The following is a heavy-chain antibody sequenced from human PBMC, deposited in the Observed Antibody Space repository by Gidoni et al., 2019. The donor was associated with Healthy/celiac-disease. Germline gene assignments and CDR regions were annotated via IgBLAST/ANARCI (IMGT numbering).Heavy chain of an antibody. CDR2: TSAYNGNT. CDR3: ARGITIFGVVGDWFDP. CDR1: GYTCTSYG. V-gene: IGHV1-18*01. D-gene: IGHD3-3*01. Sequence: QVQLVQSGAEVKKPGASVKVSCKASGYTCTSYGISWVRQAPGQGLEWMGWTSAYNGNTNYAQKLQGRVTMTTDTSTSTAYMELRSLRSDDTAVYYCARGITIFGVVGDWFDPWGQGTLVTVSS. J-gene: IGHJ5*02.